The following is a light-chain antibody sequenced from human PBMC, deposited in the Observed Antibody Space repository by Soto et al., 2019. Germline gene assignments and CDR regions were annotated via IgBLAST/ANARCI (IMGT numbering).Light chain of an antibody. CDR1: SSDIGGYNY. Sequence: QSALTQPPSASGSPGQSVTISCTGTSSDIGGYNYVSWYQQHPGKAPKLMISEVSKRPSGVPDRFSGSKSGTTASLTVSGLQADDEADYCCSSYTGSNPVIFGGGTKLTVL. CDR2: EVS. V-gene: IGLV2-8*01. CDR3: SSYTGSNPVI. J-gene: IGLJ2*01.